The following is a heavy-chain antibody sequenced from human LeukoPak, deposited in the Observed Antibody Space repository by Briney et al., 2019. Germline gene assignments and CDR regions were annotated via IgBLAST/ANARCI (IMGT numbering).Heavy chain of an antibody. CDR3: ARDYGDYGY. Sequence: PGGSLRLSCAASGFTLRTYEMNWVRRAPGKGLEWVSSISSSSSYIYYADSVKGRFTISRDNAKNSLYLQMNSLRAEDTAVYYCARDYGDYGYWGQGTLVTVSS. CDR1: GFTLRTYE. V-gene: IGHV3-21*01. J-gene: IGHJ4*02. D-gene: IGHD4-17*01. CDR2: ISSSSSYI.